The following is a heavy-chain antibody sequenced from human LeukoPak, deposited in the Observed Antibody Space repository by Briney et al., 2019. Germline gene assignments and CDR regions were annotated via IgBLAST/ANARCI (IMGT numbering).Heavy chain of an antibody. CDR1: GFTFNYYY. J-gene: IGHJ4*02. Sequence: AAVKVSCQCSGFTFNYYYIHWVRQAPGRGGAGMGYIGPHSRATSAPQEFQGSVTMTRDTSMTTAYMELTRLTSADTALYYCVREGNDLLSKDFDYWGQGTLVTVSS. V-gene: IGHV1-2*02. CDR3: VREGNDLLSKDFDY. CDR2: IGPHSRAT. D-gene: IGHD2/OR15-2a*01.